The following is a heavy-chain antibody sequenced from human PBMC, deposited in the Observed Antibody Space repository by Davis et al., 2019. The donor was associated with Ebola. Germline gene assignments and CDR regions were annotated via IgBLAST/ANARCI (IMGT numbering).Heavy chain of an antibody. CDR3: ARGPKIGYCSSTSCYPAVLYYGMDV. CDR2: IHHSGST. CDR1: GGSFSDYY. J-gene: IGHJ6*02. Sequence: SETLSLTCTAYGGSFSDYYWSWIRQPPGKGLEWIGEIHHSGSTKYSPSLKSRVTMSIDTSKNQFSLKMSSVTAADTAVYYCARGPKIGYCSSTSCYPAVLYYGMDVWGQGTTVTVSS. D-gene: IGHD2-2*01. V-gene: IGHV4-34*01.